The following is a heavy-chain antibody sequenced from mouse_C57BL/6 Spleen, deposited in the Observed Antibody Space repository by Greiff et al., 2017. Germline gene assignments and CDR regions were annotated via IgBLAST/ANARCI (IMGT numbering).Heavy chain of an antibody. D-gene: IGHD1-1*01. J-gene: IGHJ1*03. CDR3: ARGGYTTVVYWYFDV. V-gene: IGHV1-55*01. CDR1: GSTFTSYW. Sequence: VQLQQPGAELVKPGASVKMSCKASGSTFTSYWITWVKQRPGQGLEWIGDLYPGSGSTNYNEKFKSKATLTVDTSSSTAYMQLSSLTSEDSAVYYCARGGYTTVVYWYFDVWGTGTTVTVSS. CDR2: LYPGSGST.